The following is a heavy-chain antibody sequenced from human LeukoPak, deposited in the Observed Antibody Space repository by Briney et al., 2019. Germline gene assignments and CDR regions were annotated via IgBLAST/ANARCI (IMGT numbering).Heavy chain of an antibody. J-gene: IGHJ4*02. D-gene: IGHD3-3*01. CDR3: TTEIYELFDY. Sequence: SGGSLRLSCAASRFFVSTTYMTWVRQAPGKGLEWVGRIKSKTDGGTTDYAAPVKGRFTISRDDSKNTLYLQMNSLKTEDTAVYYCTTEIYELFDYWGQGTLVTVSS. V-gene: IGHV3-15*01. CDR2: IKSKTDGGTT. CDR1: RFFVSTTY.